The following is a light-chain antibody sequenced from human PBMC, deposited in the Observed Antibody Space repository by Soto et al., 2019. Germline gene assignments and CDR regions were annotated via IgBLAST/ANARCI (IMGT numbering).Light chain of an antibody. CDR2: DAS. Sequence: EIVLTQSPATLSLSPGERATLSCRASQSVSSYFAWYQQKPGQAPRLLIYDASNRATGVPARFSGSGSGTDFTLAISSLEPEVFAVYYCQQGSNWPPGLTFGGGTKVQIK. CDR3: QQGSNWPPGLT. V-gene: IGKV3-11*01. J-gene: IGKJ4*01. CDR1: QSVSSY.